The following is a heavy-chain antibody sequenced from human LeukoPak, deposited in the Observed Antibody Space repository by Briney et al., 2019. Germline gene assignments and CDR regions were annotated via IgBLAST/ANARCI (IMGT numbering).Heavy chain of an antibody. J-gene: IGHJ3*02. CDR3: ARVDGGNSDAFDI. V-gene: IGHV4-59*11. CDR2: IYYSGST. D-gene: IGHD4-23*01. CDR1: GGSISSHY. Sequence: SETLSLTCTVSGGSISSHYWSWIRQPPGKGLEWIGYIYYSGSTNYNPSLKSRVTISVDTSKNQFSLKLSSVTAADTAAYYCARVDGGNSDAFDIWGQGTMVTVSS.